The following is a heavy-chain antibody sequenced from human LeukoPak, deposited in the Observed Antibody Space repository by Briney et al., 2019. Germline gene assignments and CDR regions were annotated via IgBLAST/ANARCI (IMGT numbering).Heavy chain of an antibody. CDR2: ISYDGSNK. V-gene: IGHV3-30-3*01. J-gene: IGHJ4*02. Sequence: PGGSLRLSCAASGFNFGSYAMHWVRQAPGKGLEWVAIISYDGSNKYYADSVKGRFTISRDNSKNTLFLQMNSLRAEDTAVYYCARDIGRFGELSPIDYWGQGTLVTVSS. D-gene: IGHD3-10*01. CDR3: ARDIGRFGELSPIDY. CDR1: GFNFGSYA.